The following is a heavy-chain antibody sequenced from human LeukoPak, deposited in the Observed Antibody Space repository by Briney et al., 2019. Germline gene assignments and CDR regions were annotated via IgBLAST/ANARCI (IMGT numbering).Heavy chain of an antibody. V-gene: IGHV3-53*01. CDR2: IYSGGST. D-gene: IGHD6-25*01. CDR3: AREGGPGSGFDY. Sequence: GGSLRLSCAASGFTVSSNYMSWVRQAPGKGLEWVSVIYSGGSTSYADSVKARFTISRENSKNTLYLQMNSLRAEDTAVYYWAREGGPGSGFDYSGQGTLVTVSS. CDR1: GFTVSSNY. J-gene: IGHJ4*02.